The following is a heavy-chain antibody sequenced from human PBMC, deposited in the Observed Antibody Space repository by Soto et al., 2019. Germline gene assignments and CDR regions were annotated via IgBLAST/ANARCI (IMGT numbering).Heavy chain of an antibody. CDR3: VKGGWLDY. J-gene: IGHJ4*02. CDR2: ISTDGTEK. V-gene: IGHV3-30*14. Sequence: PGGSLRLSCVASGFTFSSYVIHWVRQAPGKGLEWVALISTDGTEKHYPGSVRGRFTISRDNSKNTLYLQMNSLRTEDTAVYYCVKGGWLDYWGQGTLVTVSS. D-gene: IGHD6-19*01. CDR1: GFTFSSYV.